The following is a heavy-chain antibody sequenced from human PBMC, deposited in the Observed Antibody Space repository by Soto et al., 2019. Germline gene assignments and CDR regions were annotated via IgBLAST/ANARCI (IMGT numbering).Heavy chain of an antibody. CDR2: IIPILGIA. D-gene: IGHD3-10*01. V-gene: IGHV1-69*02. CDR3: ASSSRVLLDY. Sequence: QVQLVQSGAEVKKPGSSVKVSCKASGGTFSSYSISWVRQAPGQGLEWMGRIIPILGIANYAQKFQGRVTITADKSTSTAYMELSSLRSEDTAVYYGASSSRVLLDYWGQGTRVTVSS. J-gene: IGHJ4*02. CDR1: GGTFSSYS.